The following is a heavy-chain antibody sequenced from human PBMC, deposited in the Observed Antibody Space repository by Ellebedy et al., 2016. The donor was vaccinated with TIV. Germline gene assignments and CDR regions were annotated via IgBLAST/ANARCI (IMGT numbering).Heavy chain of an antibody. D-gene: IGHD2-8*02. CDR2: ISWNSGTK. V-gene: IGHV3-9*01. Sequence: SLKISXAASGFTFGDYAMHWVRQTPGKGLEWVSGISWNSGTKGYADSVQGRFTISRDNAKNSLYLQMSSLRTEDTALYFCAKGKITGVFDYWGQGTRVTVSS. J-gene: IGHJ4*02. CDR1: GFTFGDYA. CDR3: AKGKITGVFDY.